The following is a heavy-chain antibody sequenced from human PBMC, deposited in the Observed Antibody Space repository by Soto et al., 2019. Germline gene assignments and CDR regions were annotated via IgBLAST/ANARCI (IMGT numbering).Heavy chain of an antibody. J-gene: IGHJ4*02. D-gene: IGHD3-10*01. CDR3: ARGYASGIYYD. CDR1: GFSFSSYS. Sequence: EVQLVESGGGLVQPGGSLRLSCAASGFSFSSYSLTWVRQALGKGLECVSYISSTSKNTIYYADSVKGRFTISRDNAQNSLYLQMNSLRDEDTAVYYCARGYASGIYYDWGQGTLVTVSS. CDR2: ISSTSKNTI. V-gene: IGHV3-48*02.